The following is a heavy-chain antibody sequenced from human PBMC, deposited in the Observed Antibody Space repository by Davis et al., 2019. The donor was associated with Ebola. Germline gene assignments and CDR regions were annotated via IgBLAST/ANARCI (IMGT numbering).Heavy chain of an antibody. CDR3: TRTTTFGGVIVFDY. V-gene: IGHV3-53*01. D-gene: IGHD3-16*02. CDR2: IYSGGST. J-gene: IGHJ4*02. Sequence: GGSLRLSCAASGFTVSSNFMTWVRQAPGKGLEWVSLIYSGGSTYYADSVKGRFTISRDNSKNTVYLQMNSLRDEDTAVYYCTRTTTFGGVIVFDYWGQGTLVTVSS. CDR1: GFTVSSNF.